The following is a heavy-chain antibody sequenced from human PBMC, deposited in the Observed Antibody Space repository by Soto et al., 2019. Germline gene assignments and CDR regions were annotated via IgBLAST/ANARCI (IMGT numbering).Heavy chain of an antibody. D-gene: IGHD3-9*01. J-gene: IGHJ5*02. CDR3: ARGGYDILTGYLNWFVP. CDR1: GYTFTSYG. Sequence: ASVKVSCKASGYTFTSYGISWVRQAPGQGLEWMGWISAYNGNTNYAQKLQGRVTMTTDTSTSTAYMELRSPRSDDTAVYYCARGGYDILTGYLNWFVPWGQGTLVTVSS. V-gene: IGHV1-18*01. CDR2: ISAYNGNT.